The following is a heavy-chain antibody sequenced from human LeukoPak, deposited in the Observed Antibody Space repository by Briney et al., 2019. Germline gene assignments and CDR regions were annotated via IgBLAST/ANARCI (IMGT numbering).Heavy chain of an antibody. CDR2: IYSGGST. CDR3: ARLGPNDFWSGYNY. CDR1: GVTVSSKD. Sequence: GGSLRLSCAASGVTVSSKDMSWVRQAPGKGLEWVSIIYSGGSTYYADSVKGRFTISRDNSKNTLYLQMNSLRAEDTAVYYCARLGPNDFWSGYNYWGQGTLVTVSS. D-gene: IGHD3-3*01. J-gene: IGHJ4*02. V-gene: IGHV3-66*04.